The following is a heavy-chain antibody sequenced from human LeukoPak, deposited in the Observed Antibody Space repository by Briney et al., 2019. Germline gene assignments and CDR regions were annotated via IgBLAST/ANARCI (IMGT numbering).Heavy chain of an antibody. D-gene: IGHD3-10*01. CDR1: GFTFSSYS. CDR3: ARDPPYYYGSGSPRMPDYFDY. CDR2: ISSSSSTI. V-gene: IGHV3-48*02. Sequence: GGSLRLSCAASGFTFSSYSMNWVRQAPGKGLEWVSYISSSSSTIYYADSVKGRFTISRDNAKNSLYLQMNSLRDEDTAVYYCARDPPYYYGSGSPRMPDYFDYWGQGTLVTVSS. J-gene: IGHJ4*02.